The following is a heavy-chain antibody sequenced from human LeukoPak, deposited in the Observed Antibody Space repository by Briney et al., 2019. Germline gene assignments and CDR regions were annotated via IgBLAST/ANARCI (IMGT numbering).Heavy chain of an antibody. Sequence: SGTLSLTCAVSGGSISSSNWWSWVRQPPGKGLEWIGEIYHSGSTNYNPSLKSRVTISVDKSKNQFSLKLSSVTAADTAVYYCARGLPNPPPKQWLVKLYYYGMDVWGKGTTVTVSS. CDR1: GGSISSSNW. CDR3: ARGLPNPPPKQWLVKLYYYGMDV. D-gene: IGHD6-19*01. J-gene: IGHJ6*04. V-gene: IGHV4-4*02. CDR2: IYHSGST.